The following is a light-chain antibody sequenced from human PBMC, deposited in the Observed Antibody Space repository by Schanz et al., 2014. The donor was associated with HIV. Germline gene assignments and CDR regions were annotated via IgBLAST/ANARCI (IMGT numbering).Light chain of an antibody. CDR3: SSYSRVGTPHDV. V-gene: IGLV2-14*03. CDR1: SSDVGAYNS. Sequence: QSALTQPASVSGSPGQSITISCTGTSSDVGAYNSVSWWQQQHPGKAPKVLIHGVNNRPSGISHRYSGSKSDITASLTNSGLQAEDEGDYYCSSYSRVGTPHDVFGPGTNLTVL. CDR2: GVN. J-gene: IGLJ1*01.